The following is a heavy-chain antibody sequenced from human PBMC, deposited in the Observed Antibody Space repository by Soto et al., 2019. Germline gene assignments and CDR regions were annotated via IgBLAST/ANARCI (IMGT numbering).Heavy chain of an antibody. CDR3: ARGLGYCSSTSCYAGPTTYYGMDV. V-gene: IGHV3-33*01. CDR1: GFTFSSYG. D-gene: IGHD2-2*01. CDR2: IWYDGSNK. J-gene: IGHJ6*02. Sequence: GGSLRLSCAASGFTFSSYGMHWVRQAPGKGLEWVAVIWYDGSNKYYADSVKGRFTISRDNSKNTLYLQMNSLRAEDTAVYYCARGLGYCSSTSCYAGPTTYYGMDVWGQGTTVTVSS.